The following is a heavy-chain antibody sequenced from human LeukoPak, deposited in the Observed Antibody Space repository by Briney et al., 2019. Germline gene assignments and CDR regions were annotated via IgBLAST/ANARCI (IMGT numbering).Heavy chain of an antibody. J-gene: IGHJ1*01. CDR3: VRETNDYGDDVWFQH. Sequence: GASVKVSCKASGYTFTSYYMHWVRQAPGQGLEWMGIINPSGGSTSYAQKLQGRVTMTTDTSTSTAYMELRSLRSDDTAVYYCVRETNDYGDDVWFQHRGQGTLVTVSS. V-gene: IGHV1-46*01. CDR1: GYTFTSYY. CDR2: INPSGGST. D-gene: IGHD4-17*01.